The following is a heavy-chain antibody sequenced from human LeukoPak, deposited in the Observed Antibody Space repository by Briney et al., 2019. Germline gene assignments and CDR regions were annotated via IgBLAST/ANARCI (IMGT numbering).Heavy chain of an antibody. D-gene: IGHD6-13*01. Sequence: ASVKVSCKASGYTFTGYYMHWLRQAPGQGLEWMGGINPNSGGTNYAQKFQGRVTMARDTSISTAYMELSRLRSDDTAVYYCAGRSIEAAAGGRRGYFQHWGQGTLVTVSS. J-gene: IGHJ1*01. CDR1: GYTFTGYY. CDR2: INPNSGGT. CDR3: AGRSIEAAAGGRRGYFQH. V-gene: IGHV1-2*02.